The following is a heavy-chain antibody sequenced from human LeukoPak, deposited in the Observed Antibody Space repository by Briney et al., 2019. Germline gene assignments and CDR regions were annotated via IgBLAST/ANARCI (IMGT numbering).Heavy chain of an antibody. CDR2: IFQSGST. Sequence: SEILSLTCTVSGGSIGSYYWSWIRQPPGKGLEWIGYIFQSGSTNYNPSLKSRVTISVDTSKNQFSLNLRSVTTADTAVYYCARTFHMWGQGTLVTVSA. V-gene: IGHV4-59*01. J-gene: IGHJ4*02. CDR3: ARTFHM. CDR1: GGSIGSYY. D-gene: IGHD2-21*01.